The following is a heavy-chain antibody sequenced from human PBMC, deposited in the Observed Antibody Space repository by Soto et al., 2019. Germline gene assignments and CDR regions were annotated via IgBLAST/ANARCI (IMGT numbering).Heavy chain of an antibody. J-gene: IGHJ6*02. CDR1: GFTFSSYA. CDR2: ISGSGGST. V-gene: IGHV3-23*01. CDR3: AKDSRYCSSTSCYDPDYYYYGMDV. D-gene: IGHD2-2*01. Sequence: GGSLRLSCAASGFTFSSYAMSWVRQAPGKGLEWVSAISGSGGSTYYADSVKGRFTISRDNSKNTLYLQMNSLRAEDTAVYYCAKDSRYCSSTSCYDPDYYYYGMDVWGQGTTVTVSS.